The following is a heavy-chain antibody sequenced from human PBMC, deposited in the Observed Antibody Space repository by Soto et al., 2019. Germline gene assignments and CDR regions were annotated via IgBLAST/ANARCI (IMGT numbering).Heavy chain of an antibody. CDR2: IYWDDDK. Sequence: QITLKESGPTLVKPTQTLTLTCTFSGFSLSTSGVGVGWIRQPPGKALECLALIYWDDDKRYSPPLKSRLSVTKDTSNNQVALTMANMDPVDSGTYFCAHRLCDSSCYWDVGFFDFWGQGALVTVSS. J-gene: IGHJ4*02. D-gene: IGHD2-15*01. CDR1: GFSLSTSGVG. CDR3: AHRLCDSSCYWDVGFFDF. V-gene: IGHV2-5*02.